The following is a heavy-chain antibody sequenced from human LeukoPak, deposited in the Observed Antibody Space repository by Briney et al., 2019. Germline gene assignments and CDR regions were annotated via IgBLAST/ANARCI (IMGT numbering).Heavy chain of an antibody. CDR3: ARAYSSGWRLDY. J-gene: IGHJ4*02. CDR2: IYYSGST. CDR1: GGSIRSYC. D-gene: IGHD6-19*01. Sequence: SETLSLTCTVSGGSIRSYCWSWIRQAPGKGLEWFGYIYYSGSTNYNPSLKSRVTISLDTSKNQFSLKLSSVTAADTAVYYCARAYSSGWRLDYWGQGALVTVSS. V-gene: IGHV4-59*01.